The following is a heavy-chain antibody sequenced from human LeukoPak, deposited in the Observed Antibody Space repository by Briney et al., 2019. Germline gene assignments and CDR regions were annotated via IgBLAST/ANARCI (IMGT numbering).Heavy chain of an antibody. J-gene: IGHJ5*02. CDR3: ARQPSDITGWFDP. Sequence: GGSLRLSCAASGFTFSSYVMSWVRQTPGKGLEWVAVISYDGSNKYYADSVKGRFTISRDNSKNTLYLQMNSLRAEDTAVYYCARQPSDITGWFDPWGQGTLVTVSS. V-gene: IGHV3-30-3*01. CDR2: ISYDGSNK. CDR1: GFTFSSYV. D-gene: IGHD2-8*02.